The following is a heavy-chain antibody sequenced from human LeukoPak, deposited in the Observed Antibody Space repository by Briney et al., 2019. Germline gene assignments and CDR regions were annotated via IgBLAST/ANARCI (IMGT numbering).Heavy chain of an antibody. Sequence: GGSLRLSCAAAGFSFTNYGIHWVRQPHGKGLEWVAVIPPDGSNKYYADSVKGRFTISRDNSKNTLYLQMNSLRAEDTAVYYCAKFQDIVIVPAGGDAFDIWGQGTMVTVSS. J-gene: IGHJ3*02. CDR2: IPPDGSNK. D-gene: IGHD2-2*01. CDR1: GFSFTNYG. CDR3: AKFQDIVIVPAGGDAFDI. V-gene: IGHV3-30*02.